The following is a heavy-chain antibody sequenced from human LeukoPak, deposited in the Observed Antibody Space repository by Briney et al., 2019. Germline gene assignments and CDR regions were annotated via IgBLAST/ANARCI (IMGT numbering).Heavy chain of an antibody. V-gene: IGHV4-4*08. CDR2: IHHSGRT. D-gene: IGHD3-22*01. CDR3: ARGITMIVVVETYYFDY. Sequence: SETLSLTCTVSGGSISGYYWAWIRQPPGKGLEWIGYIHHSGRTNYSPSLKSRVTISVDTSKNQFSLKLSSVTAADTAVYYCARGITMIVVVETYYFDYWGQGTLVTVSS. CDR1: GGSISGYY. J-gene: IGHJ4*02.